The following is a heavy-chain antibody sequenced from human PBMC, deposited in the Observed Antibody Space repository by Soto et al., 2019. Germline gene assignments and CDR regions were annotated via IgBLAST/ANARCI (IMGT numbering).Heavy chain of an antibody. J-gene: IGHJ4*02. Sequence: SETLSLTCTATSSPISSYYLNWVRQPPGKGLEWIGYIYYRGSSNHNPSLKSRITISVDTSKNQFSLKLSPVTAADTAVYYCAREWSAAGTVDYWGEGSLVTVYS. CDR1: SSPISSYY. CDR2: IYYRGSS. V-gene: IGHV4-59*01. D-gene: IGHD6-13*01. CDR3: AREWSAAGTVDY.